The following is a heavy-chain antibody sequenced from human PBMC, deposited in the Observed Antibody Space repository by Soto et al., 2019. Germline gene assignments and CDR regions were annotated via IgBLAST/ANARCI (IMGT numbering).Heavy chain of an antibody. Sequence: PSQTLSLTCAISGDSVSSSTATWHWIRQSPSRGLEWLGRTYYRSKWYHDYAVSVRRRLTINPDTSKDQFSLQLNSVTPEDTAVYYCARVTTSPAEFFQHWGQGALVTVSS. CDR3: ARVTTSPAEFFQH. V-gene: IGHV6-1*01. J-gene: IGHJ1*01. CDR1: GDSVSSSTAT. CDR2: TYYRSKWYH. D-gene: IGHD2-2*01.